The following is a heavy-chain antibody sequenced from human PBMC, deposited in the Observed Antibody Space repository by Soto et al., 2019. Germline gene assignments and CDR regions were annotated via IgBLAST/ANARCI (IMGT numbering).Heavy chain of an antibody. Sequence: PSETLSLTGGAYGGSFSGYDWSWIRQPPGKGRERIGGINHSGSTSCNPSGTSRVTISVDTSKNQFSLKLSSVTAADTAVYYCARLLKYWSGGSCYAGAFDIWRQGTMVTV. V-gene: IGHV4-34*01. CDR1: GGSFSGYD. CDR3: ARLLKYWSGGSCYAGAFDI. J-gene: IGHJ3*02. D-gene: IGHD2-15*01. CDR2: INHSGST.